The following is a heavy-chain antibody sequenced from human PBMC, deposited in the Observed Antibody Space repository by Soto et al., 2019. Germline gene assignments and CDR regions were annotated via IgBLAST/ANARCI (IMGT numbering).Heavy chain of an antibody. D-gene: IGHD2-15*01. CDR2: ISATGTT. V-gene: IGHV4-4*07. CDR3: AREQSGAANF. J-gene: IGHJ3*01. CDR1: GDSMSSYY. Sequence: QLQLQESGPGLVEPSETLSLTCSVSGDSMSSYYWSWIRQSAEKGLEWIGRISATGTTSYIPSLKSRITLSVDTSKNQFSLNLKFVTAADTAVYFCAREQSGAANFWGQGTLVTVS.